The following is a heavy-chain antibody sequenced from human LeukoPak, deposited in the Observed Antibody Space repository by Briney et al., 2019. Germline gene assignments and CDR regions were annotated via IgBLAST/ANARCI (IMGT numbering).Heavy chain of an antibody. CDR3: AREFMRVTAFDI. CDR2: ISAFNGNT. J-gene: IGHJ3*02. V-gene: IGHV1-18*01. Sequence: ASVKVSCKASGYTFTSYGISWVRQAPGQGLEWMGWISAFNGNTNFAQKLQGRVTMTTDTSASTAYMELRSLRSDDTAVYYCAREFMRVTAFDIWGQGTMVTVSS. D-gene: IGHD2-21*02. CDR1: GYTFTSYG.